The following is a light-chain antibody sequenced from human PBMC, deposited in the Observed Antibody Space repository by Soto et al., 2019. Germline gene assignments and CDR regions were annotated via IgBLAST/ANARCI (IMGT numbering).Light chain of an antibody. CDR3: QQYNSYSVT. CDR2: KAS. V-gene: IGKV1-5*03. Sequence: DIQMTQSPSTLSASVGDRVTITCRASQSISSWLAWYQQKPGKAPKLLIYKASSLESGVPSRFSGSGSGTEFTLTISSLQPDDFATYYCQQYNSYSVTFGQGTKVEFK. CDR1: QSISSW. J-gene: IGKJ1*01.